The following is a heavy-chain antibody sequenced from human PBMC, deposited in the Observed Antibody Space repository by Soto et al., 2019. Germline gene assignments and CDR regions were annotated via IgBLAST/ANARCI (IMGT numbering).Heavy chain of an antibody. CDR2: ISYDGSNK. J-gene: IGHJ4*02. Sequence: QVQLVESGGGVVQPGRSLRLSCAASGFTFSSYGMHWVRQAPGKGLEWVAVISYDGSNKYYADSVKGRFTISRDNSKNPLYLQMNSLRAEDTAVYYCAKEQPIRYFDWLISQSPPYYFDYWGQGTLVTVSS. V-gene: IGHV3-30*18. D-gene: IGHD3-9*01. CDR3: AKEQPIRYFDWLISQSPPYYFDY. CDR1: GFTFSSYG.